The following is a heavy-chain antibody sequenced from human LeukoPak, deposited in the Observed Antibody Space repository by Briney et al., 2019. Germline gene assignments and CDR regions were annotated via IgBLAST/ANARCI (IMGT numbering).Heavy chain of an antibody. V-gene: IGHV3-74*01. CDR2: INIDGSIT. Sequence: GGSLRLSCAASGFTFSVYWMHWVRQAPGKGLVWVSSINIDGSITNYADSVKGRFTTSRDNAKNTLFVQMNSLRAEDTAVYYCARDAFWGQGTLVTVSS. D-gene: IGHD3-16*01. J-gene: IGHJ4*02. CDR3: ARDAF. CDR1: GFTFSVYW.